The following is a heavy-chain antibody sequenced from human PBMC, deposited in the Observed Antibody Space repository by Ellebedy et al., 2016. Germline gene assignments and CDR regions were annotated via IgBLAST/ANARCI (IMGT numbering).Heavy chain of an antibody. V-gene: IGHV3-74*03. D-gene: IGHD5-24*01. CDR1: GFTFDGYW. CDR2: IDNDGSFT. J-gene: IGHJ5*02. Sequence: GESLKISXAASGFTFDGYWMQWVRQAPGKGLVWVSRIDNDGSFTTYADSVKGRFTISRDNAKNSLYLQMNSLRAEDTAVYYCARDAYNWPDSWGQGTLVTVSS. CDR3: ARDAYNWPDS.